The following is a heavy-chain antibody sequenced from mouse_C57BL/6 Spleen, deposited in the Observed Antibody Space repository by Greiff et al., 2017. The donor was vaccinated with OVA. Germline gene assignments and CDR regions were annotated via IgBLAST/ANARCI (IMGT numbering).Heavy chain of an antibody. CDR3: AREGLGSFDY. Sequence: VQLKASWAELVQPGASVKLSCTASGFTFKDYYMHWVKQRTEQGLEWIGRIDPEDGETKYAQTFQGKATITADTASNTAYLQLSSLTSEDTAVYYCAREGLGSFDYWGQGTTLTVSS. D-gene: IGHD3-3*01. CDR2: IDPEDGET. V-gene: IGHV14-2*01. CDR1: GFTFKDYY. J-gene: IGHJ2*01.